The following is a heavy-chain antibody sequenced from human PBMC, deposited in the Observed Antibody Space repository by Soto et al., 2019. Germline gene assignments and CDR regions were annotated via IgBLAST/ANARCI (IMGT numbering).Heavy chain of an antibody. CDR3: PPPNSGDYPP. V-gene: IGHV1-69*02. J-gene: IGHJ5*02. CDR1: GGTFSSYT. CDR2: IIHILGIA. D-gene: IGHD4-17*01. Sequence: QVQLVQSGAEVKKPGSSVKVSCKASGGTFSSYTISWVRQAPGQGIEWMGRIIHILGIANYAQKFQGRVTITADKPPSTPHRELSSLGSEDAAVYYCPPPNSGDYPPWGQGTLVTVSS.